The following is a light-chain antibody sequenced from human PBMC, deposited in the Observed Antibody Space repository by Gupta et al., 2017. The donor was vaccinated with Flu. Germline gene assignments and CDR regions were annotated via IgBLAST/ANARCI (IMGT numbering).Light chain of an antibody. V-gene: IGKV3D-15*03. CDR2: VAS. CDR1: QIINTN. CDR3: HQDQTLVT. J-gene: IGKJ5*01. Sequence: EMVMTQSPATLSVSLGERATLSCRASQIINTNLAWYQQKPAHPPRLIIYVASMRDMGITDRFSGSGDGKEFTLTSNHRQYEDGAIYCCHQDQTLVTFGQGTLLDIK.